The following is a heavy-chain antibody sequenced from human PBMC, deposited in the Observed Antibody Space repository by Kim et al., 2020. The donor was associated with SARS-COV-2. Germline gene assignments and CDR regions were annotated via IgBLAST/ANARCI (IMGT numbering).Heavy chain of an antibody. Sequence: QKFQGRVTITADKSTSTAYMELSSLRSEDTAVYYCARVSENYYDSSGYCYWGQGTLVTVSS. J-gene: IGHJ4*02. D-gene: IGHD3-22*01. V-gene: IGHV1-69*04. CDR3: ARVSENYYDSSGYCY.